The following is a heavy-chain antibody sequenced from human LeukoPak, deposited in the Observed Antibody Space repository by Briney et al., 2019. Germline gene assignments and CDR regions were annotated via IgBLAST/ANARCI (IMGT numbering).Heavy chain of an antibody. Sequence: PVGSLRLSCAASGFPFSAYSMNWVRRAPGKGLEWVSSISGSSAYVYYADSVKGRFTVSRDNAKNSLYLQMSSLRAEDTAVYYCAKAYYDSSGYSYYFDYWGQGTPVTVSS. J-gene: IGHJ4*02. CDR1: GFPFSAYS. CDR3: AKAYYDSSGYSYYFDY. CDR2: ISGSSAYV. D-gene: IGHD3-22*01. V-gene: IGHV3-21*01.